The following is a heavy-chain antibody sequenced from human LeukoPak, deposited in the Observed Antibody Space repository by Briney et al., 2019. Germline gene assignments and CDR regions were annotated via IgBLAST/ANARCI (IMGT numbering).Heavy chain of an antibody. V-gene: IGHV1-8*03. CDR1: GYTFTSYD. D-gene: IGHD3-16*01. CDR2: MNPNSGNT. Sequence: ASVKVSCKASGYTFTSYDINWVRQATGQGPEWMGWMNPNSGNTGYAQKFQGRVTITRNTSISTAYMEPSSLRSEDTAVYYCARGPDIWGSRYYFDYWGQGTLVTVSS. CDR3: ARGPDIWGSRYYFDY. J-gene: IGHJ4*02.